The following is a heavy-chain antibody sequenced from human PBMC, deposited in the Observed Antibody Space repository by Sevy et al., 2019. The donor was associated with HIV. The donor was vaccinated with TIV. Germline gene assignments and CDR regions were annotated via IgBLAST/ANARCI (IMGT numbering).Heavy chain of an antibody. CDR3: ARSGKNSGRNNWFDP. D-gene: IGHD6-19*01. V-gene: IGHV3-48*01. CDR2: LSSSNSAV. J-gene: IGHJ5*02. Sequence: GESLKISCAASGFTFRSYSMNWIRQAPGKGLEWISYLSSSNSAVYYADSVKGRFTISRDNARNSLYLHMDSLRAADTALYFCARSGKNSGRNNWFDPWGQGTLVTVSS. CDR1: GFTFRSYS.